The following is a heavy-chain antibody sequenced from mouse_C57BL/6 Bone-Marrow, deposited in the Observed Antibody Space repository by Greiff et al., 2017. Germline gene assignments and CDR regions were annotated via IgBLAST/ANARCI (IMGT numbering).Heavy chain of an antibody. Sequence: VQLQQPGAELVKPGASVKLSCKASGYTFTSYWMQWVKQRPGQGLEWIGEIDPSDSYTNYNQKFKGKATLTVDTSSSTAYMQLSSLTSEDSAVYYCARGGLGFAYWGQGTLVTVSA. CDR2: IDPSDSYT. CDR1: GYTFTSYW. CDR3: ARGGLGFAY. V-gene: IGHV1-50*01. J-gene: IGHJ3*01. D-gene: IGHD3-3*01.